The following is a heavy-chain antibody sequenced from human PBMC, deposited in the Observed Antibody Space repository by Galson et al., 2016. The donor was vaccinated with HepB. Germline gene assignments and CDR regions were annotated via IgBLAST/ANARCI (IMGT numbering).Heavy chain of an antibody. CDR2: IYPGDSDS. CDR1: GYIFTTYW. D-gene: IGHD6-19*01. Sequence: QSGAEVKKPGESLKISCRVSGYIFTTYWIAWVRQMPGKGLEWMGVIYPGDSDSRYSPSFQGQVTISADKSINTAYLQWSSLKASDTAIYYCARESREGPVAGSPLDYWGQGALVTVSA. J-gene: IGHJ4*02. V-gene: IGHV5-51*01. CDR3: ARESREGPVAGSPLDY.